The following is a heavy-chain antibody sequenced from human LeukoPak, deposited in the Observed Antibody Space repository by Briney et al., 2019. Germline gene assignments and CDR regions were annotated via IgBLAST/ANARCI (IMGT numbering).Heavy chain of an antibody. CDR3: ATGFFYYYGSGSYYAVYYYYGMDV. Sequence: ASVKVSCKASGGTFSSYAISWVRQAPGQGLEWMGRIIPILGIANYAQKFQGRVTVTADKSTSTAYMELSSLRSEDTAVYYCATGFFYYYGSGSYYAVYYYYGMDVWGQGTTVTVSS. CDR1: GGTFSSYA. J-gene: IGHJ6*02. CDR2: IIPILGIA. V-gene: IGHV1-69*04. D-gene: IGHD3-10*01.